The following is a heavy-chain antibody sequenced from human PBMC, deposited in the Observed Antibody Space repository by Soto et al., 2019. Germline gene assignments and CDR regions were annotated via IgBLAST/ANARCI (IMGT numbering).Heavy chain of an antibody. J-gene: IGHJ4*02. CDR1: GFTFDDYA. D-gene: IGHD3-16*01. CDR2: ISWNGGSI. CDR3: AKARTSLGTPRFDS. V-gene: IGHV3-9*01. Sequence: EVQLVESGGGLVQPGSSLRLSCAASGFTFDDYAIHWVRQAPGKGLEWVSGISWNGGSIAYADSVKGRFTISGDNGKNALYLQMHSLRSEDTALYYCAKARTSLGTPRFDSWGQGALVTVSS.